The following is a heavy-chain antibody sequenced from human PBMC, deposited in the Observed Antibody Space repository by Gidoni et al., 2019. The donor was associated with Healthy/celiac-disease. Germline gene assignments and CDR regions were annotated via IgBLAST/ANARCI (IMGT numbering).Heavy chain of an antibody. CDR2: ISYDGSNK. V-gene: IGHV3-30*18. CDR1: GFTFSSYG. J-gene: IGHJ1*01. Sequence: QVQLVESGGGVVQPGRSRRLSCAASGFTFSSYGMHWVRQAPGKGLEWVAVISYDGSNKYYADSVKGRFTISRDNSKNTLYLQMNSLRAEDTAVYYCAKGVDCSGGSCYSGPFQHWGQGTLVTVSS. D-gene: IGHD2-15*01. CDR3: AKGVDCSGGSCYSGPFQH.